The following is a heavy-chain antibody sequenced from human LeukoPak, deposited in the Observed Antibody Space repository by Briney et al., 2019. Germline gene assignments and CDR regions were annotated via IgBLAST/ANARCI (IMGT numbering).Heavy chain of an antibody. J-gene: IGHJ4*02. Sequence: PSESLSLTCTVSGGSISSGGYYWSWIRQHPGMGLEWIGYIYYSGSTYYNPSLKSRVTISVDTSKNQFSLKLSSVTAADTAVYYCASLPYYDFWSGYYVFDYWGQGTLVTVSS. CDR2: IYYSGST. CDR3: ASLPYYDFWSGYYVFDY. D-gene: IGHD3-3*01. CDR1: GGSISSGGYY. V-gene: IGHV4-31*03.